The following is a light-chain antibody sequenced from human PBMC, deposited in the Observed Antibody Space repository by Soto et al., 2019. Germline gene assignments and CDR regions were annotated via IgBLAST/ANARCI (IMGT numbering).Light chain of an antibody. Sequence: DIQMTQSPSTLSSSVGDKVTITCLAIQSISSWLAWYQQKPGKAPKLLIYDASSLESGVPSRFSGSGSGTEFTLTISSLQPDDFATYYCQQYNSYSGTFGQGTKVDI. CDR3: QQYNSYSGT. CDR1: QSISSW. CDR2: DAS. J-gene: IGKJ1*01. V-gene: IGKV1-5*01.